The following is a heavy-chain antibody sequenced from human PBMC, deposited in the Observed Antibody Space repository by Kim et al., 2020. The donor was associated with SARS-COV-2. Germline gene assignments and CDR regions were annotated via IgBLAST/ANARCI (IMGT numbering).Heavy chain of an antibody. CDR3: ARDPGSGSYHP. V-gene: IGHV3-7*03. D-gene: IGHD3-10*01. Sequence: KYYVESVKGRFTISRDNAKNSRYMQMNSLRAEDTAVYYCARDPGSGSYHPWGQGTLVTVSS. J-gene: IGHJ5*02. CDR2: K.